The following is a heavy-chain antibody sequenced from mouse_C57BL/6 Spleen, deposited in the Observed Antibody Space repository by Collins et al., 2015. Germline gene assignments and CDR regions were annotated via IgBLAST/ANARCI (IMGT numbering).Heavy chain of an antibody. CDR3: ALLYYGNSWFAY. CDR1: GYTFXTPYG. V-gene: IGHV9-3*01. CDR2: INTYSGVP. Sequence: QIQLVQSGPELKKPGETVKISCKASGYTFXTPYGMSWVKQAPGKGLKWMGWINTYSGVPTYADDFKGRFAFSLETSASTAYLQINNLKNEDTATYFCALLYYGNSWFAYWGQGTLVTVSA. J-gene: IGHJ3*01. D-gene: IGHD2-1*01.